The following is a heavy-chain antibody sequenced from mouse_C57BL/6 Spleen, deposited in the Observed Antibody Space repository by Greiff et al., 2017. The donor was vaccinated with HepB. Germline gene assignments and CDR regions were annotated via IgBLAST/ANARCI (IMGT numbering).Heavy chain of an antibody. CDR3: ARWDDYDYYAMDY. CDR1: GYTFTSYW. D-gene: IGHD2-4*01. CDR2: IDPSDSET. J-gene: IGHJ4*01. V-gene: IGHV1-52*01. Sequence: QVQLKQPGAELVRPGSSVKLSCKASGYTFTSYWMHWVKQRPIQGLEWIGNIDPSDSETHYNQKFKDKATLTVDKSSSTAYMQLSSLTSEDSAVYYCARWDDYDYYAMDYWGQGTSVTVSS.